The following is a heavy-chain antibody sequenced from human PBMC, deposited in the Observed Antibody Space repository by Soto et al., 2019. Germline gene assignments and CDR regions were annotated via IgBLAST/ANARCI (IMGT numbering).Heavy chain of an antibody. Sequence: EVQLVESAGGFVQPGGSLKLSCAASGLTFSTSWFSWVRQAPVKGLEWAANIREDGVAKFYVDSVVGRFTISSDNAKSSLYVQMNSLTAEDTAVYYCARGGYGGYLDFWGKGTLVTVSS. CDR1: GLTFSTSW. D-gene: IGHD1-26*01. CDR2: IREDGVAK. J-gene: IGHJ4*02. CDR3: ARGGYGGYLDF. V-gene: IGHV3-7*04.